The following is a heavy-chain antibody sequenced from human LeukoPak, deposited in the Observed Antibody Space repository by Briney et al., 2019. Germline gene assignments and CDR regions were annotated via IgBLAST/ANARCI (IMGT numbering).Heavy chain of an antibody. CDR2: ISSSSSAM. CDR3: TRDTRVGGTMDFDY. V-gene: IGHV3-48*02. J-gene: IGHJ4*02. CDR1: GFSFRNYA. D-gene: IGHD1-26*01. Sequence: GGSLRLSCAASGFSFRNYAMSWVRQAPGKGLEWISYISSSSSAMLYADSVKGRFTISRDNAKNSLYLQMNSLRDEDTAVYYCTRDTRVGGTMDFDYWGQGTLVTVSS.